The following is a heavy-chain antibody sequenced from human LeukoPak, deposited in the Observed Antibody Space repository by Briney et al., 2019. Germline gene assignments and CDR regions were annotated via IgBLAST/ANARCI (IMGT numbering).Heavy chain of an antibody. CDR2: IYYSGNT. CDR1: GGSISGADYY. Sequence: SETLSLTCTVSGGSISGADYYWSWIRQPPGKGLEWTGYIYYSGNTYYNPSLKSRVTISVDTSKNQFSLKLSSVTAADTAVYYCARGGGVWNYYYYYYGMDVWGQGTTVTVSS. J-gene: IGHJ6*02. V-gene: IGHV4-30-4*01. D-gene: IGHD1-7*01. CDR3: ARGGGVWNYYYYYYGMDV.